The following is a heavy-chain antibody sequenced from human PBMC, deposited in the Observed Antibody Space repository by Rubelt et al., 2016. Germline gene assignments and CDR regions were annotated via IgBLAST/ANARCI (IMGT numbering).Heavy chain of an antibody. CDR2: IYYSGST. D-gene: IGHD1-26*01. CDR3: ARGSHYENWFDP. J-gene: IGHJ5*02. V-gene: IGHV4-61*05. Sequence: QLQLQESGPGLVKPSETLSLTCTVSGGSISSSSYYWGWIRQPPGKGLEWIGYIYYSGSTNYNPSLKSRVTISVDTSKNQFSRKLSSVTAADTAVYYCARGSHYENWFDPWGQGTLVTVSS. CDR1: GGSISSSSYY.